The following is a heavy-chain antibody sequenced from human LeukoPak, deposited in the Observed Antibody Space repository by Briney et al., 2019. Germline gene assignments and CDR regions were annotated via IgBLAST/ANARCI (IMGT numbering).Heavy chain of an antibody. CDR1: GFIFSSYW. CDR2: IKQDGSEK. CDR3: ARELITMIVVSSPYYYYYGMDV. J-gene: IGHJ6*02. Sequence: GGSLRLSCAASGFIFSSYWMSWVRQAPGKGLEWVANIKQDGSEKYYVDSVKGRFTISRDNAKNSLYLQMNSLRAEDTAVYYCARELITMIVVSSPYYYYYGMDVWGQGTTVTVSS. V-gene: IGHV3-7*01. D-gene: IGHD3-22*01.